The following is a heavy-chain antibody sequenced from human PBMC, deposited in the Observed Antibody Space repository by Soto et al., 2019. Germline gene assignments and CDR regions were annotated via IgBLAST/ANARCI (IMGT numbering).Heavy chain of an antibody. CDR2: IFPGDSDT. CDR3: ARGRDMYYDCWGP. D-gene: IGHD3-3*01. Sequence: PGESLKISCKGSGYTFSNYWIGWVRQMPGKGLEWMGIIFPGDSDTRYSPSFQGQVTMSADKSTNTAYLQWSSLKASDTAIYYCARGRDMYYDCWGPWGQGTLVTVSS. CDR1: GYTFSNYW. J-gene: IGHJ5*02. V-gene: IGHV5-51*01.